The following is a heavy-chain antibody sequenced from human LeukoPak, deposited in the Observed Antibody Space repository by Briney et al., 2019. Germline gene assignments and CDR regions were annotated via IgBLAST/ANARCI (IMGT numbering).Heavy chain of an antibody. D-gene: IGHD2-2*01. CDR1: GFTFDDYA. CDR2: ISWNSGSI. V-gene: IGHV3-9*01. CDR3: AKDMGCSSTSCFPNYYYYYGMDV. J-gene: IGHJ6*02. Sequence: GRSLRLSCAASGFTFDDYAMHWVRQAPGEGLEWVSGISWNSGSIGYADSVKGRFTISRDNAKNSLYLQMNSLRAEDTDLYYCAKDMGCSSTSCFPNYYYYYGMDVWGQGTTVTVSS.